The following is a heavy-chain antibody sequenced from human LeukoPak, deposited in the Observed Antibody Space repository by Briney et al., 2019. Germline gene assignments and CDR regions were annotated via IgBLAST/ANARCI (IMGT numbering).Heavy chain of an antibody. V-gene: IGHV3-23*01. J-gene: IGHJ4*02. CDR2: ISGSGGST. CDR3: AKYGYYYDSSGTTSYYFDY. D-gene: IGHD3-22*01. Sequence: GGSLRLSCEASGFTFTSYGMSWVRQAPGKGLEWVSAISGSGGSTYYADSVKGRFTISRDNSKNTLYLQMNSLRAEDTAVYYCAKYGYYYDSSGTTSYYFDYWGQGTLVTVSS. CDR1: GFTFTSYG.